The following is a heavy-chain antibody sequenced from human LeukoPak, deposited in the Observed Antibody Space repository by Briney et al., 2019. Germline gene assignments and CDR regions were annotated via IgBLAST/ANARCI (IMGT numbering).Heavy chain of an antibody. J-gene: IGHJ6*02. V-gene: IGHV3-23*01. D-gene: IGHD2-8*01. Sequence: PGGSLRLSCAASEFTFSSYAMSWVRQAPGKGLEWVSAISGSGGSTYYADSVKGRFTISRDNSKNTLYLQMNSLRAEDTAVYYCATKCSSYYYGMDVWGQGTTVTVSS. CDR3: ATKCSSYYYGMDV. CDR1: EFTFSSYA. CDR2: ISGSGGST.